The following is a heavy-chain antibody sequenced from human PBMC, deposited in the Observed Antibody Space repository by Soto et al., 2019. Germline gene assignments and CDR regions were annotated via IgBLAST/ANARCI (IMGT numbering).Heavy chain of an antibody. CDR2: ISSSSSTI. CDR3: ARDESDSSPTGFHY. Sequence: EVQLVESGGGLVQPGGSLRLSCAASGFSFRSYSMNWVRQAPGKGLECVSYISSSSSTIYYADSVKGRFTSSRDNAKNSLYLQMNSLRDEDTAVYYCARDESDSSPTGFHYWGQGTLVTVSS. D-gene: IGHD6-13*01. J-gene: IGHJ4*02. CDR1: GFSFRSYS. V-gene: IGHV3-48*02.